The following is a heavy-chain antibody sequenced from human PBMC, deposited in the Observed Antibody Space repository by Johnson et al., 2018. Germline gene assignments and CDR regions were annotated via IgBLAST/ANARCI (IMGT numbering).Heavy chain of an antibody. CDR1: GFTFSSYS. CDR3: ARDLVVAATSYEAFDI. D-gene: IGHD2-15*01. CDR2: ISSSSSYI. J-gene: IGHJ3*02. V-gene: IGHV3-21*01. Sequence: VQLVESGGGLVKPGGSLRLSCAASGFTFSSYSMNWVRQAPGKGLEWVSSISSSSSYIYYADSVKGRFTISRDNAKNSLYLQMNSLRAEDTAVYYCARDLVVAATSYEAFDIWGQGTMVTGSS.